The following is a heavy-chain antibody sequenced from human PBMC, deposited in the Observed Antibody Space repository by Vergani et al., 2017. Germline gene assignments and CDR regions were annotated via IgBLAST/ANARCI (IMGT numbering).Heavy chain of an antibody. CDR2: IIPIFGTA. Sequence: QVQLVQSGAEVKKPGSSVKVSCKASGGTFSSYAISWVRQAPGQGLEWMGRIIPIFGTANYAQKFQGRVTITADESTSTAYMERSSLRSEDTAVYYCAGAGNGYNHGGRYYYDYGMDVGGQGTTVTVSS. D-gene: IGHD5-24*01. CDR1: GGTFSSYA. CDR3: AGAGNGYNHGGRYYYDYGMDV. J-gene: IGHJ6*02. V-gene: IGHV1-69*13.